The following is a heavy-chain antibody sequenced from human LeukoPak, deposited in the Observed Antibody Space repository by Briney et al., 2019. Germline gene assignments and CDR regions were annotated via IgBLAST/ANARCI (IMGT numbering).Heavy chain of an antibody. Sequence: SETLSLTCSVSGVSITTNYWSWIRQPPGKGLEWLGYTHHSGATSYNPSLKSRSTMSLDTSNNQFSLKLSSVTAADTAVYYCARSSGHSYGDFDYWGQGNLVTVSS. V-gene: IGHV4-59*01. D-gene: IGHD5-18*01. CDR2: THHSGAT. J-gene: IGHJ4*01. CDR3: ARSSGHSYGDFDY. CDR1: GVSITTNY.